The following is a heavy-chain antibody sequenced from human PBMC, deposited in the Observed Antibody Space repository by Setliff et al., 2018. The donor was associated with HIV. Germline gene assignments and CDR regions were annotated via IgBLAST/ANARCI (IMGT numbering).Heavy chain of an antibody. J-gene: IGHJ4*02. CDR1: GLTFSNYW. CDR3: ASARIPTGGTSTSFDY. V-gene: IGHV3-7*02. D-gene: IGHD1-1*01. Sequence: GGSLRLSCAASGLTFSNYWMSWVRQAPGKGLEWVANIKEDGSEKYYADSVEGRFTISRDNAKNSLYLQMNSLRPEDTAVYYCASARIPTGGTSTSFDYWGQGTLVTVSS. CDR2: IKEDGSEK.